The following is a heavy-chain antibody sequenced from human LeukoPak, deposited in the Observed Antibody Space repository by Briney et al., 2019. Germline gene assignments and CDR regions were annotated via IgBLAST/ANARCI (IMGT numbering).Heavy chain of an antibody. Sequence: GGSLRLSCAASGFTFSSYSMNWVRQAPGKGLEWVANIKQDGSEKYYVDSVKGRFTISRDNAKNSLYLQMNSLRAEDTAVYYCARYDTNNYLSDYWGQGTLVTVPS. CDR2: IKQDGSEK. CDR1: GFTFSSYS. V-gene: IGHV3-7*01. J-gene: IGHJ4*02. D-gene: IGHD2-8*01. CDR3: ARYDTNNYLSDY.